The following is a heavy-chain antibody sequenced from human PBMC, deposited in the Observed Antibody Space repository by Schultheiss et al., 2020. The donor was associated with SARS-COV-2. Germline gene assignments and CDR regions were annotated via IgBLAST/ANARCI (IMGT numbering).Heavy chain of an antibody. Sequence: GGSLRLSCAASGFTFSSYAMSWVRQAPGKGLEWVSYISSSSSTIYYADSVKGRFTISRDNAKNSLYLQMNSLRAEDTAVYYCARRTMLAFDYWGQGTLVTVSS. CDR1: GFTFSSYA. CDR2: ISSSSSTI. V-gene: IGHV3-48*04. J-gene: IGHJ4*02. CDR3: ARRTMLAFDY. D-gene: IGHD1-14*01.